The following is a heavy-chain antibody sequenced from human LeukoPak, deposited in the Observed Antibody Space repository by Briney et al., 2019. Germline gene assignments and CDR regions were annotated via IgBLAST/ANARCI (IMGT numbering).Heavy chain of an antibody. CDR3: AGRGGAAMVAPFDY. J-gene: IGHJ4*02. CDR1: GFTFSSYW. Sequence: SGGSLRLSCAASGFTFSSYWMHWVRQAPGKGLVWVSRINSDGSSTSYADSVKGRFTISRDNAKNTLYLQMNSLRAEDTAVYYCAGRGGAAMVAPFDYWGQGTLVTVSS. V-gene: IGHV3-74*01. D-gene: IGHD5-18*01. CDR2: INSDGSST.